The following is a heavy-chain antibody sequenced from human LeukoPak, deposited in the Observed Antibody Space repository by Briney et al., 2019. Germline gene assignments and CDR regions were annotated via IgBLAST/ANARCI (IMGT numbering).Heavy chain of an antibody. J-gene: IGHJ4*02. CDR3: AKGKLAARPGYFDY. D-gene: IGHD6-6*01. CDR2: ISGSGGST. CDR1: GFTFSSYA. V-gene: IGHV3-23*01. Sequence: SGGSLRLSCAASGFTFSSYAMSRVRQAPGKGLEWVSAISGSGGSTYYADSVKGRFTISRDNTKNTLYLQMNSLRAEDTAVYYCAKGKLAARPGYFDYWGQGTLVTVSS.